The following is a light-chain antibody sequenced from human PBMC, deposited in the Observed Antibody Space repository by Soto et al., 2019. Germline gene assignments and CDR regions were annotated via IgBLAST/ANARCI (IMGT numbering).Light chain of an antibody. V-gene: IGKV4-1*01. J-gene: IGKJ4*01. CDR1: QSVSYSSNSQNY. CDR2: WAS. CDR3: QQYYTTPFT. Sequence: DIVMIQSPDSLAVSLGERATINCKSSQSVSYSSNSQNYLAWFQQKPGQPPQLLIYWASTRESGVPDRFSGSGSGTEFTLTISSLQADDVAVYYCQQYYTTPFTFGGGTKVEIK.